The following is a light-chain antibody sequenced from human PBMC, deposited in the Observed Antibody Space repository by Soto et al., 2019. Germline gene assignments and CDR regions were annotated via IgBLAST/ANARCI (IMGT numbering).Light chain of an antibody. V-gene: IGKV3-11*01. CDR3: HQRQSWPRT. Sequence: EIVLTQSPATLSLSPWERATLSCRASQSVSSYLAWYQQKPGQAPRLLIYDASNRATGIPARFSGSGSGSDFTLTISDVQPEDFAVYYCHQRQSWPRTFGQGTKVDIK. CDR2: DAS. J-gene: IGKJ1*01. CDR1: QSVSSY.